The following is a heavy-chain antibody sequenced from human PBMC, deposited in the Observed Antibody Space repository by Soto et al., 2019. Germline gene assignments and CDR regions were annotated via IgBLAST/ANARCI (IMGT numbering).Heavy chain of an antibody. Sequence: GGSLRLSCAASGFTVSSNYMSWVRQAPGKGLEWVSVIYSGGSTYYADSVKGRFTISRHNSKNTLYLQMNSLRAEDTAVYYCARGRRVRGVIDAFDIWGQGTMVTVSS. CDR2: IYSGGST. CDR1: GFTVSSNY. CDR3: ARGRRVRGVIDAFDI. D-gene: IGHD3-10*01. V-gene: IGHV3-53*04. J-gene: IGHJ3*02.